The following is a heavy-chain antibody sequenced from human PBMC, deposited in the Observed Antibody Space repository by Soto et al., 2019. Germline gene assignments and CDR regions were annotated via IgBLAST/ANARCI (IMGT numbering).Heavy chain of an antibody. D-gene: IGHD3-22*01. Sequence: PSETLSLTCAVYGGSFSGYYWSWIRQPPGKGLEWIGEINHSGSTNYNPPLKSRVTISVDTSKNQFSLKLSSVTAADTAVYYCAGAKITMIVVVTDYYYYGMDVWGQGTTVTVSS. J-gene: IGHJ6*02. CDR2: INHSGST. CDR3: AGAKITMIVVVTDYYYYGMDV. CDR1: GGSFSGYY. V-gene: IGHV4-34*01.